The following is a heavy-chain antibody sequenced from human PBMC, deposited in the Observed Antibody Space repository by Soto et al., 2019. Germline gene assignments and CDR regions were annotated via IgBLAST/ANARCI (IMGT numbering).Heavy chain of an antibody. J-gene: IGHJ4*02. D-gene: IGHD4-17*01. CDR2: IIPIFGTA. CDR3: AREGYGDYVLRAVFDY. V-gene: IGHV1-69*13. CDR1: GGTFSSYA. Sequence: SVKVSCKASGGTFSSYAISWVRQAPGQGLEWMGGIIPIFGTANYAQKFQGRVTITADESTSTAYMELSSLRSEDTAVYYCAREGYGDYVLRAVFDYWGQGTLVTVSS.